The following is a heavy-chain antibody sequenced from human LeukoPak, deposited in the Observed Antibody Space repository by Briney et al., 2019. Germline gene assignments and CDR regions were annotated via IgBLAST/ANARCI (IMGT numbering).Heavy chain of an antibody. CDR1: GGSSSSYY. Sequence: PSETLSLTCTVSGGSSSSYYWSWIRQPPGKGLEWIGYIYYSGSPNYNPSLTSRVTLSLDTSKNQFPLKLSSVTAADTAVYYCASMDKTAMVYWGQGTLVTVSS. V-gene: IGHV4-59*01. CDR2: IYYSGSP. J-gene: IGHJ4*02. CDR3: ASMDKTAMVY. D-gene: IGHD5-18*01.